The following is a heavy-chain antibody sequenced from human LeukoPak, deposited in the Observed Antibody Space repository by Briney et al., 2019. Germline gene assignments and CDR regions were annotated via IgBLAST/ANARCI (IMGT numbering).Heavy chain of an antibody. V-gene: IGHV4-59*01. CDR2: VDHAGST. D-gene: IGHD1-1*01. CDR1: DDSITMYY. J-gene: IGHJ6*03. CDR3: ARGRVSSSTWYSTYYYYFYMDV. Sequence: SETLSLTCSVSDDSITMYYWTWIRQPPGKGLEWIGYVDHAGSTNFNPSLNGRVSISRDTTKSLFSLRLRSVTAADTAVYFCARGRVSSSTWYSTYYYYFYMDVWGKGTTVTVSS.